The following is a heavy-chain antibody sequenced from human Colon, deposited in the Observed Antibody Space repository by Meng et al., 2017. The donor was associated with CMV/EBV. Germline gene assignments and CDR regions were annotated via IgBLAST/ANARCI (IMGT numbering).Heavy chain of an antibody. CDR3: ASEWGTSGY. CDR2: MRQDGNEK. V-gene: IGHV3-7*01. D-gene: IGHD3-16*01. J-gene: IGHJ4*02. Sequence: GESLKISCAASGFTFSSYWMSWVRQAPGKGLEWVANMRQDGNEKYYVDSVTGRFTISRDNAKNSLSLQMNSLRAEDTAMYYCASEWGTSGYWGQGTLVTVSS. CDR1: GFTFSSYW.